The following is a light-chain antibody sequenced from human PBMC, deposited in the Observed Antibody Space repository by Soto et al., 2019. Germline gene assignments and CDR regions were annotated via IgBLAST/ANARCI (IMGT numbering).Light chain of an antibody. V-gene: IGLV2-14*01. CDR2: EVT. Sequence: QSALTQPASVSGSPGQSITISCTGTSSDIGSYNYVSWYQHYPGKAPRLLIYEVTNRPSGVSNRFSGSKSGNTASLTISGLQAEDDADYYCCSYTSSRNWVFGGGTKVTVL. CDR3: CSYTSSRNWV. CDR1: SSDIGSYNY. J-gene: IGLJ3*02.